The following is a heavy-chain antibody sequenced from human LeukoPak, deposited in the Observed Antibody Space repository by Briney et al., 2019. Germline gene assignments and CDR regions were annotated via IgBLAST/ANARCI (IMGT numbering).Heavy chain of an antibody. Sequence: GGSLRLSCAASGFSFNTYAMSWVRQAPGKGLEWVSAISNTGGSTYYADSVKGRFTISRDNSKDTLYLQMNSLRAEDTAVYYCAKDRILYYYDSSGYYHDYWGQGTLVTVSS. CDR3: AKDRILYYYDSSGYYHDY. CDR1: GFSFNTYA. J-gene: IGHJ4*02. D-gene: IGHD3-22*01. V-gene: IGHV3-23*01. CDR2: ISNTGGST.